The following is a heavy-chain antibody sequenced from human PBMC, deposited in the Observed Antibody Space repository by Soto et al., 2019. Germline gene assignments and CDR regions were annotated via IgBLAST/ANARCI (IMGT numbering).Heavy chain of an antibody. CDR3: AKDNRIAVAGMFDC. V-gene: IGHV3-23*01. CDR1: GFTFSSYA. Sequence: EVQLLESGGGLVKPGGSLRLSCAASGFTFSSYAMSWVRQAPGKGLEWVSAISGSGGNTYYADSVKGRFTISRDNSKSTRYLQMNSLRAEDTAVYYCAKDNRIAVAGMFDCWGQGTLVTVSS. CDR2: ISGSGGNT. D-gene: IGHD6-19*01. J-gene: IGHJ4*02.